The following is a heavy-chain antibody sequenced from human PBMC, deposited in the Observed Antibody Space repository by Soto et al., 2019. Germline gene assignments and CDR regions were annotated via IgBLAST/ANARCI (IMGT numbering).Heavy chain of an antibody. Sequence: SETLSLTCAVYGGSFSGYYWSWIRQPPGKGLEWIGEINHSGSTNYNPSLKSRVTISVDTSKNQFSLKLSSVTAADTAVYYCARYRVVVAATGNWFDPWGQGTLVTVSS. V-gene: IGHV4-34*01. J-gene: IGHJ5*02. CDR3: ARYRVVVAATGNWFDP. CDR2: INHSGST. CDR1: GGSFSGYY. D-gene: IGHD2-15*01.